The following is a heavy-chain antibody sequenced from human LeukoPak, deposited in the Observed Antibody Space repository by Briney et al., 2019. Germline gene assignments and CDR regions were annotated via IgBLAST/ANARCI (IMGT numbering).Heavy chain of an antibody. J-gene: IGHJ5*02. CDR2: IYTSGST. CDR3: ARDGIRSVCSSTSCYSKRSEGWFDP. Sequence: SETLSLTCTVSGGSISSGSYYWSWIRQPAGKGLEWIGRIYTSGSTNYNPSLKSRVTISVDTSKNQFSLKLSSVTAADTAVYYCARDGIRSVCSSTSCYSKRSEGWFDPWGQGTLVTVSS. V-gene: IGHV4-61*02. CDR1: GGSISSGSYY. D-gene: IGHD2-2*02.